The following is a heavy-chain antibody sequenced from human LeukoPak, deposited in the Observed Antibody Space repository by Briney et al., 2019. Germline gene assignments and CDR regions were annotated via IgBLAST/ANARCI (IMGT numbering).Heavy chain of an antibody. J-gene: IGHJ2*01. D-gene: IGHD2-2*02. V-gene: IGHV4-39*01. CDR1: GGSISSSSYY. CDR2: IYYSGST. CDR3: ARRAVVPAAITWSFDL. Sequence: PSETLSLTCTVSGGSISSSSYYWGWIRQPPGKGLEWIGSIYYSGSTYYNPSLKSRVTISVDTSTNQFSLKLSSVTAADTAVYYCARRAVVPAAITWSFDLWGRGTLVTVSS.